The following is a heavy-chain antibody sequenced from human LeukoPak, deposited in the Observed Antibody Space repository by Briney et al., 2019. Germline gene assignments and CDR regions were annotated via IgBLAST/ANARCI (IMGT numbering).Heavy chain of an antibody. CDR2: IYYSGRT. Sequence: PSETLSLTCTVSGGSISSSRYYWRWIRQPPRKGLEWIGSIYYSGRTNYNPSLKSRVTMSVSTSKNQFSLNLRSVTAADTAVYYCARAPTLGCSGGSCRGGAIDIWGQGTVFIVSS. CDR3: ARAPTLGCSGGSCRGGAIDI. CDR1: GGSISSSRYY. V-gene: IGHV4-39*07. J-gene: IGHJ3*02. D-gene: IGHD2-15*01.